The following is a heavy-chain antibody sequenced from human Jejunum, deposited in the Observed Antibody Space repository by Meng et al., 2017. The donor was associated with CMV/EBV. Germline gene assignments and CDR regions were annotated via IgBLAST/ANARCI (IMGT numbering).Heavy chain of an antibody. V-gene: IGHV4-39*01. CDR2: VHYAGMN. Sequence: SLSNDNYYWTWLRPPPGKELEWIRDVHYAGMNYYSPSLKSRVTISVDTSKNQFSLKLSSVTAADTAVYFCARHRSVGATASHAFDIWGQGTLVTVSS. CDR1: SLSNDNYY. D-gene: IGHD1-26*01. CDR3: ARHRSVGATASHAFDI. J-gene: IGHJ3*02.